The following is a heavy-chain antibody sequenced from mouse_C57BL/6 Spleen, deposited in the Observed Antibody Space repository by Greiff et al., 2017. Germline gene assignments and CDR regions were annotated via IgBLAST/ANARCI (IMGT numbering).Heavy chain of an antibody. CDR3: ARSSGYDGYYLDY. CDR1: GYAFSSSW. D-gene: IGHD2-3*01. V-gene: IGHV1-82*01. CDR2: IYPGDGDT. J-gene: IGHJ2*01. Sequence: QVQLQQSGPELVKPGASVKISCKASGYAFSSSWMNWVKQRPGKGLEWIGRIYPGDGDTNYNGKFKGKATLTADKSSSTAYMQLSSLTSEDSAVYFCARSSGYDGYYLDYWGQGTTLTVSS.